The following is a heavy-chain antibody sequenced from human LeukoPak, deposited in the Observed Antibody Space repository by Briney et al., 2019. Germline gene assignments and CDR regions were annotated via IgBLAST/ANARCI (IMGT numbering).Heavy chain of an antibody. V-gene: IGHV4-34*01. J-gene: IGHJ4*02. Sequence: SETLSLTCAAYGGSFSGYYWSWIRQPPGKGLEWIGEIDHSGSTNYNPSLKSRVTISVDTSKSQFSPKLSSVTAADTAVDYCARGEYGDYYFDYWGQGTLVTVSS. CDR1: GGSFSGYY. CDR3: ARGEYGDYYFDY. D-gene: IGHD4-17*01. CDR2: IDHSGST.